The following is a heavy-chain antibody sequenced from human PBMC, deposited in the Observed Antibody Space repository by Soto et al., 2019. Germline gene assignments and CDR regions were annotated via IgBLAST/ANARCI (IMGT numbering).Heavy chain of an antibody. V-gene: IGHV3-21*01. J-gene: IGHJ4*02. Sequence: EVQLVESGGGLVKPGGSLRLSCAASGLTFSSYGMNWVRQAPGKGLGWVSSISGSRSHIYYADSVKGRFTISRDNVKNSLNLQKKILRAVDTVVYYCARDDVDISVYLCVYWGQGTLVTVSS. CDR1: GLTFSSYG. CDR3: ARDDVDISVYLCVY. D-gene: IGHD3-22*01. CDR2: ISGSRSHI.